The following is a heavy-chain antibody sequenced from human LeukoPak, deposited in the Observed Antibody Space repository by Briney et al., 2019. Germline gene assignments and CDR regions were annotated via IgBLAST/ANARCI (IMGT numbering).Heavy chain of an antibody. D-gene: IGHD2-21*01. CDR3: AREIVGTAGAFDI. CDR2: IYSGGGT. V-gene: IGHV3-53*01. Sequence: PGGSLRLTCAASGFTVSSNYMSWVRQAPGKGLEWVSVIYSGGGTYYADSMKGRFTISRDNSKNTLYLQMNSLRAEDTAVYYCAREIVGTAGAFDIWGQGTMVTVSS. CDR1: GFTVSSNY. J-gene: IGHJ3*02.